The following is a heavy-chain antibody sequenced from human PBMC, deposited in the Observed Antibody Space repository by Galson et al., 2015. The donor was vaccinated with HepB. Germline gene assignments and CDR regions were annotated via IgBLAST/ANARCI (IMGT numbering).Heavy chain of an antibody. Sequence: SVKVSCKASGGTFSSYAISWVRQAPGQGLEWMEGIIPIFGTANYAQKFQGRVTITADESTSTAYMELSSLRSEDTAVYYCARGATAMVKDYYYYGMDVWGQGTTVTVSS. V-gene: IGHV1-69*13. CDR2: IIPIFGTA. CDR3: ARGATAMVKDYYYYGMDV. D-gene: IGHD5-18*01. CDR1: GGTFSSYA. J-gene: IGHJ6*02.